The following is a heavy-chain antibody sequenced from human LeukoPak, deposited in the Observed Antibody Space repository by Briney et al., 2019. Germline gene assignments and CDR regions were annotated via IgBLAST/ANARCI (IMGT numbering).Heavy chain of an antibody. D-gene: IGHD6-13*01. CDR1: GGSISTYY. J-gene: IGHJ4*02. Sequence: PSETLSLTCTISGGSISTYYWNWIRQPPGKGLEWIGYIHYSGSTNYNPSLKSRVTMSLDTSKNTFSLRLTSVTAADTAVYYCARPTAGTRHYFDYWGQGALVTVSS. CDR2: IHYSGST. CDR3: ARPTAGTRHYFDY. V-gene: IGHV4-59*01.